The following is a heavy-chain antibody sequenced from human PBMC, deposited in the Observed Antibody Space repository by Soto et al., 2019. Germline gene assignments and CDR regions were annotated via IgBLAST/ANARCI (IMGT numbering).Heavy chain of an antibody. CDR1: GFTVSNNY. CDR2: IYSGGST. V-gene: IGHV3-66*01. D-gene: IGHD1-26*01. Sequence: EVQLVESGGGLVQPGGSLRLSCAASGFTVSNNYINWVRQAPGKGLEWVSVIYSGGSTYYADSVKGRFTISRDNSKNTLYLQMNSLRAEAPAVYYCARGGPPTSNWFDPWGQGTLVTVSS. CDR3: ARGGPPTSNWFDP. J-gene: IGHJ5*02.